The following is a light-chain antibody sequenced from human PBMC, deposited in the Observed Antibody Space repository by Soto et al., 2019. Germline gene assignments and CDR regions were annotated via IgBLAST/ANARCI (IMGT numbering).Light chain of an antibody. Sequence: ENVLTHSPGTLSLSPGERATLSCRASQSVSANYLACYHQKPGQAPRLLIYAASSRATGIPDRFTGSGSGTDFTLTISRLEPEDVAVYYCQQYSSSPWTFGQGTKVEIK. CDR2: AAS. V-gene: IGKV3-20*01. CDR1: QSVSANY. J-gene: IGKJ1*01. CDR3: QQYSSSPWT.